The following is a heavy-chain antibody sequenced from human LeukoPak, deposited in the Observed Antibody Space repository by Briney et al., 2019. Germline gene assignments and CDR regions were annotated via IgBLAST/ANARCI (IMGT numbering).Heavy chain of an antibody. CDR3: ARSFGDYSYFDY. CDR1: GGSISSGGYY. Sequence: ASQTLSLTCTVSGGSISSGGYYWSWIRQHPGKGQEWIGYIYYSGSTYYNPSLKSRVTISVDTSKNQFSLKLSSVTAADTAVYYCARSFGDYSYFDYWGQGTLVTVSS. CDR2: IYYSGST. J-gene: IGHJ4*02. V-gene: IGHV4-31*03. D-gene: IGHD4-17*01.